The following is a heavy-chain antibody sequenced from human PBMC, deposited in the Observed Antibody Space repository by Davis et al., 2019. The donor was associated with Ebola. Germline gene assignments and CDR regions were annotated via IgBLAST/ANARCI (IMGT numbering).Heavy chain of an antibody. J-gene: IGHJ5*02. CDR1: GYTFTSYD. CDR3: ASLRVLRFLEWSNWFDP. CDR2: MNPNSGNT. D-gene: IGHD3-3*01. V-gene: IGHV1-8*01. Sequence: ASVKVSCKASGYTFTSYDINWVRQATGQGLEWMGWMNPNSGNTGYAQKFQGRVTMTRNTSISTAYMELSSLRSEDTAVYYCASLRVLRFLEWSNWFDPWGQGTLVTVSS.